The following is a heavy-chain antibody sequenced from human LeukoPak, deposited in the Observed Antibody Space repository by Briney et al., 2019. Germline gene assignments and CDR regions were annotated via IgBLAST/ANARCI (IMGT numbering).Heavy chain of an antibody. D-gene: IGHD1-1*01. CDR1: GGSIRGFY. V-gene: IGHV4-59*08. Sequence: LETLSLTCTVSGGSIRGFYWGWVRQSPGEGPGWIGSIHYSGSTTYNPSLKTRITMSVGASMNDFSLKVTSVTAADTAVYWCARLKWREPFEIWGQGTRVTVSS. CDR3: ARLKWREPFEI. J-gene: IGHJ3*02. CDR2: IHYSGST.